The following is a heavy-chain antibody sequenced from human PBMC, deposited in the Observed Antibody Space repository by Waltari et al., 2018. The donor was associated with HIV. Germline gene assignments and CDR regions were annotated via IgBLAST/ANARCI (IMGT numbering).Heavy chain of an antibody. V-gene: IGHV3-23*01. CDR2: ISGSGGSP. Sequence: EVQLLESGGGLVQPGGSLRLSCAASGFTFSSYAMSWVRQAPGKGLEWVSAISGSGGSPYYADSVKGRFTISRDNSKNTLYLQMNSLRAEDTAVYYCAKDQLYCSSTSCYRGGYYYYYGMDVWGQGTTVTVSS. CDR3: AKDQLYCSSTSCYRGGYYYYYGMDV. J-gene: IGHJ6*02. CDR1: GFTFSSYA. D-gene: IGHD2-2*01.